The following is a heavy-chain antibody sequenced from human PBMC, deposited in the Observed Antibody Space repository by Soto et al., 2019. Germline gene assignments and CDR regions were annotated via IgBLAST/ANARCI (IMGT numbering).Heavy chain of an antibody. CDR3: ARDRPYSSKKVWVDP. D-gene: IGHD2-2*01. Sequence: QVQLVQSGAEVKKPGASVKVSCKSSGYTFTTFGVTWVRQAPGQGLEWLGWISGFKGYTNYAQKFRGRVTMATDTSTSTAYMELRSLRSDDTAVYYCARDRPYSSKKVWVDPWGQGTLVTVSS. V-gene: IGHV1-18*01. CDR2: ISGFKGYT. J-gene: IGHJ5*02. CDR1: GYTFTTFG.